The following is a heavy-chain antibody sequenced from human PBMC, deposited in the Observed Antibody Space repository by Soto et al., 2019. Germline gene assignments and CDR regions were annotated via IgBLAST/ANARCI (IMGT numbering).Heavy chain of an antibody. V-gene: IGHV1-69*01. Sequence: QVQLVQSGAEVKKPGSSVKVSCKASGGTFSSYAISWVRQAPGQGLEWMGGIIPIFGTANYAQKFQGRVTITVDESTSTAYMELSSLRSEDTAVYYCARSYYDILTGYYSRFDYWGQGTLVTVSS. J-gene: IGHJ4*02. CDR1: GGTFSSYA. CDR2: IIPIFGTA. CDR3: ARSYYDILTGYYSRFDY. D-gene: IGHD3-9*01.